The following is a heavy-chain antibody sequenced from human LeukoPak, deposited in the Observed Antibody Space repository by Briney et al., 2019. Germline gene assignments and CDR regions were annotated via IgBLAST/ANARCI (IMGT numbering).Heavy chain of an antibody. Sequence: PGGALRLSCAASGFTFSSYWMHRVRPAPGKGLVWVSRISTDGSSTNSADSVKGRLTISRDNAKNTLYLQMNSLRAEDTAVYYCVREYSSSSGRAFDIWGQGTMVTVSP. D-gene: IGHD6-6*01. CDR1: GFTFSSYW. CDR3: VREYSSSSGRAFDI. V-gene: IGHV3-74*01. J-gene: IGHJ3*02. CDR2: ISTDGSST.